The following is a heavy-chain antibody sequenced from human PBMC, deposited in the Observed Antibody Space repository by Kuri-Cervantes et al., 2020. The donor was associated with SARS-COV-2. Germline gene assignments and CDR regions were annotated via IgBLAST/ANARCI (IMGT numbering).Heavy chain of an antibody. CDR1: GFTVSSNY. D-gene: IGHD6-19*01. CDR2: IYAGGGT. Sequence: GGSLRLSCAASGFTVSSNYMSWVRRAPGKGLEWVSIIYAGGGTYYADSVKGQFTISRDISKNTVFLQMNRLRPEDTAVYYCARDEGSSGSDYWGQGTLVTVSS. CDR3: ARDEGSSGSDY. J-gene: IGHJ4*02. V-gene: IGHV3-53*05.